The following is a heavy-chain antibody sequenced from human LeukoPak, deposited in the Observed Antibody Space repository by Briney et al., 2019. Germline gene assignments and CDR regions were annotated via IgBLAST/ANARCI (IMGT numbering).Heavy chain of an antibody. CDR3: ARYPYCGGDCLGNGMDV. V-gene: IGHV4-34*01. J-gene: IGHJ6*02. CDR2: INHSGST. D-gene: IGHD2-21*02. Sequence: PSETLSLTCAVYGGSFSGYYWSWLRQPPGKGLEWIGEINHSGSTNYNPSLKSRVTISVDTSKNQFSLKLSSVTAADTAVYYCARYPYCGGDCLGNGMDVWGQGTTVTVSS. CDR1: GGSFSGYY.